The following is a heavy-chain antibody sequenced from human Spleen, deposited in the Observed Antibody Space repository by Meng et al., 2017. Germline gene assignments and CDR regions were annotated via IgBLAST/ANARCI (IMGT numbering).Heavy chain of an antibody. D-gene: IGHD4-17*01. Sequence: QVQLQESGPGLVKPSQTLSLTCTVSGGSISSGRYYWSWIRQHPGKGLEWIGYIYHSGSTYYNPSLKSRVTISVDTSKNQFSLKLSSVTAADTAVYYCARDRNDYGSHYFDYWGQGTLVTVSS. CDR3: ARDRNDYGSHYFDY. J-gene: IGHJ4*02. CDR2: IYHSGST. CDR1: GGSISSGRYY. V-gene: IGHV4-31*03.